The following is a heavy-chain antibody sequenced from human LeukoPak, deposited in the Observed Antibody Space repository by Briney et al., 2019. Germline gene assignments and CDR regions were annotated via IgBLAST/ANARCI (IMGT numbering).Heavy chain of an antibody. V-gene: IGHV4-34*01. CDR3: VRGSRDPTTGATSYYFYMDV. CDR1: GGSFSGYY. Sequence: SETLSLTCAVYGGSFSGYYWSWIRQPPGKGLEWIGEINHSGSTNYNPSLKSRVTISVDTSKNQFSLKLSSVTAADTAVYYCVRGSRDPTTGATSYYFYMDVWDEGTTVTVSS. J-gene: IGHJ6*03. CDR2: INHSGST. D-gene: IGHD1-14*01.